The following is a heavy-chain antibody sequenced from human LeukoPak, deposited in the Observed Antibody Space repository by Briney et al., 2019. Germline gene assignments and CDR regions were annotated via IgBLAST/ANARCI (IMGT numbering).Heavy chain of an antibody. Sequence: PGGSLRLSCAASGFTVSSNYMSWVRQAPGKGLEWVSVIYSGGSTYYADSVKGRFTISRDNSKSTLYLQMNSLRAEDTAVYYCARRDQVGAFDYWGQGTLVTVSS. CDR1: GFTVSSNY. CDR3: ARRDQVGAFDY. V-gene: IGHV3-66*01. CDR2: IYSGGST. D-gene: IGHD1-26*01. J-gene: IGHJ4*02.